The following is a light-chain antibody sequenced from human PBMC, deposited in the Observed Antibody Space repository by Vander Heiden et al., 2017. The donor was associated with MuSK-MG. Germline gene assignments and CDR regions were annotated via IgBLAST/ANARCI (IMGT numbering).Light chain of an antibody. CDR3: QQRVT. Sequence: DIQMTQSPSSLSASVGDRVTITCRASQSISSYLNWYQQKPGKAPKLLIYAASSLQSGVPSSFSGSGSGTDFTLTISSLQPEDFATYYCQQRVTFGPGTKVDIK. CDR2: AAS. CDR1: QSISSY. J-gene: IGKJ3*01. V-gene: IGKV1-39*01.